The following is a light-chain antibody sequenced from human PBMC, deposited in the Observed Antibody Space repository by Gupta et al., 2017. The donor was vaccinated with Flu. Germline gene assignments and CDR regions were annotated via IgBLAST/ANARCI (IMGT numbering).Light chain of an antibody. V-gene: IGLV2-11*01. CDR3: CSYAGSYTVV. CDR2: DVS. Sequence: QSALTQPRSVSGSPGQSVTISCTGTSSDLGGYHSVSWYQQHPGKSPKLMIYDVSKRPSGVPDRFSGSKSGNTASLTISGLQAEDEADYYCCSYAGSYTVVFGGGTKLTVL. CDR1: SSDLGGYHS. J-gene: IGLJ2*01.